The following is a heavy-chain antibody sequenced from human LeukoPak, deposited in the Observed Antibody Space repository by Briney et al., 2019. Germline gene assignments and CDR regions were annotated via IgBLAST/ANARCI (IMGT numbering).Heavy chain of an antibody. Sequence: SETLSLTCAVYGGSFSNYYWSWIRQPSGKGLEWIGEINDSGRINYNPSLMSRATVSVDTSKNQFSLRLTSVTATDTAVYYCARRWNYGRNYYIDVWGNGATVSVSS. V-gene: IGHV4-34*01. CDR1: GGSFSNYY. CDR2: INDSGRI. D-gene: IGHD1-7*01. J-gene: IGHJ6*03. CDR3: ARRWNYGRNYYIDV.